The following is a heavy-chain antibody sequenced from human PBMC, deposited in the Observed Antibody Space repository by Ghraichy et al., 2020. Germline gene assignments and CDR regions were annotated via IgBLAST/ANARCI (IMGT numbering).Heavy chain of an antibody. J-gene: IGHJ3*02. D-gene: IGHD3-3*01. CDR1: GGSLNSFY. Sequence: SETLSLTCTVSGGSLNSFYWSWIRQPPGKGLEWIGYIHYSGSTNYNPSLKSRVTISVDTSKNQFSLKLSSVTAADTAMYYCASSTIFGVVITGGVEVFDIWDQGTMVTVSS. CDR3: ASSTIFGVVITGGVEVFDI. V-gene: IGHV4-59*01. CDR2: IHYSGST.